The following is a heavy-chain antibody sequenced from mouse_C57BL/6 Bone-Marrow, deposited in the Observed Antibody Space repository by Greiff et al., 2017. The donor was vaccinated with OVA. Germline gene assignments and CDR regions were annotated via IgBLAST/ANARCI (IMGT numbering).Heavy chain of an antibody. CDR3: ARDTTTVVDFDY. J-gene: IGHJ2*01. Sequence: EVKLMESGPGLVKPSQSLSLTCSVTGYSITSGYYWNWIRQFPGNKLEWMGYISYDGSNNYNPSLKNRISITRDTSKNQFFLKLNSVTTEDTATYYCARDTTTVVDFDYWGQGTTLTVSS. D-gene: IGHD1-1*01. CDR1: GYSITSGYY. V-gene: IGHV3-6*01. CDR2: ISYDGSN.